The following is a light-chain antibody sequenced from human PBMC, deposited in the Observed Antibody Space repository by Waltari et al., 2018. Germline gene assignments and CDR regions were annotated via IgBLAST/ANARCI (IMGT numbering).Light chain of an antibody. Sequence: CGASRGVSRSFAWDQQKAGQAPSLVIFCGSRRATGIPDMFSGSGSRTDFSLIITRREPDDAAMYYCQHYVRLPATFGQGTKVEIK. CDR3: QHYVRLPAT. V-gene: IGKV3-20*01. J-gene: IGKJ1*01. CDR1: RGVSRS. CDR2: CGS.